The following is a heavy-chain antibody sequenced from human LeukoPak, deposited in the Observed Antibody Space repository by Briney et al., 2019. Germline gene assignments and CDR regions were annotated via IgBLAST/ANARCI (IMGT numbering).Heavy chain of an antibody. Sequence: ASVSVSCKASGYTFTTYGITWLRQGPGQGVEWMGWITTYSGYTNYAQMFQDRVTMTTDTSTSIAYMELSNLRSDDTAVYYCARVPETGTPTSYFFDYWGQGTLVTVSS. V-gene: IGHV1-18*01. CDR3: ARVPETGTPTSYFFDY. J-gene: IGHJ4*02. CDR2: ITTYSGYT. D-gene: IGHD1-7*01. CDR1: GYTFTTYG.